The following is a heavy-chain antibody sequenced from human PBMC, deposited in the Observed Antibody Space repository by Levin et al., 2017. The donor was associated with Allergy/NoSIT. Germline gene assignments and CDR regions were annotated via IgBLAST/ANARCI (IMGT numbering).Heavy chain of an antibody. J-gene: IGHJ6*02. D-gene: IGHD2-2*03. V-gene: IGHV3-7*01. Sequence: GGSLRLSCAASGFTVRSYWMTWVRQAPGKGLEWVANIKPDGSEEYYVDSVKGRFAISRDNAKNSLYLQMNSLRGEDTAVYYCARDGYCSSTRCYYTGMVVWGQGTTVTVSS. CDR2: IKPDGSEE. CDR3: ARDGYCSSTRCYYTGMVV. CDR1: GFTVRSYW.